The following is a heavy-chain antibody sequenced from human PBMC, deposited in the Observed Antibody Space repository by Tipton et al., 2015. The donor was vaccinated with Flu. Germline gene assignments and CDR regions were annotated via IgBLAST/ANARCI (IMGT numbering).Heavy chain of an antibody. J-gene: IGHJ6*02. D-gene: IGHD3-10*01. CDR1: GDSVSSNSAA. CDR2: TYYRSKWYN. CDR3: ARESYYYGSGSYYYYYYGMDV. V-gene: IGHV6-1*01. Sequence: GLVKPSQTLSLTCAISGDSVSSNSAAWNWIRQSPSRGLEWLGRTYYRSKWYNDYAVSVKSRITINPDTSKNQFSLQLNSVTPEDTAVYYCARESYYYGSGSYYYYYYGMDVRGQGTTVTVSS.